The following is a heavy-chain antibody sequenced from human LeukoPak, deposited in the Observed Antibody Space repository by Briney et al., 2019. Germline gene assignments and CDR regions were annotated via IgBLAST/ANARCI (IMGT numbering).Heavy chain of an antibody. Sequence: PGGSLRLSCAASGFTFSSYAMSWVRQAPGKGLEWVSAISGSGGSTYYADSVKGRFTISRDNSKNTLYLQMNSLRAEDTAVYYCAKDQDIVVVPAAIDYYYYGMDVWGQGTTVTVSS. J-gene: IGHJ6*02. V-gene: IGHV3-23*01. CDR1: GFTFSSYA. CDR3: AKDQDIVVVPAAIDYYYYGMDV. D-gene: IGHD2-2*01. CDR2: ISGSGGST.